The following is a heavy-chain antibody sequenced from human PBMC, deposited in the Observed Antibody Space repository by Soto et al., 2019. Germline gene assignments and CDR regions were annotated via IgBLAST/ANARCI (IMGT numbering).Heavy chain of an antibody. CDR2: IRSKANSYAT. J-gene: IGHJ4*02. V-gene: IGHV3-73*02. CDR3: ARLWSEREPNFDY. CDR1: GYTFSDSA. D-gene: IGHD1-26*01. Sequence: EVQLVASGGGLVQPGGSLKLSCAASGYTFSDSAMHWVRQASGKGLEWVGRIRSKANSYATVYAASVKGRFTISRDDSKNTAYLQMNSLKTEDTAVYYCARLWSEREPNFDYWGQGTLVSVSS.